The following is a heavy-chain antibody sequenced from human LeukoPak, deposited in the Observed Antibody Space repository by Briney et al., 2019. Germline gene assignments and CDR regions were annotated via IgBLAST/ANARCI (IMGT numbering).Heavy chain of an antibody. CDR1: GFTFSDYY. Sequence: GGSLRLSCAASGFTFSDYYMSWVRQAPGKGLEWVSAISGSCINTYYADSVKGRFTISRDNSKNTLYLQMNSLRAEDTAVYYCARRSGIAVAGAFDYWGQGTLVTVSS. D-gene: IGHD6-19*01. V-gene: IGHV3-23*01. CDR3: ARRSGIAVAGAFDY. J-gene: IGHJ4*02. CDR2: ISGSCINT.